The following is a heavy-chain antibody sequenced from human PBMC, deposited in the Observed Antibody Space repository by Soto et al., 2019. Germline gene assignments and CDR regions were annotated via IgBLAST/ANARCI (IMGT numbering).Heavy chain of an antibody. CDR2: IYSGGST. V-gene: IGHV3-66*04. D-gene: IGHD6-13*01. CDR1: GFAVSSNF. Sequence: GGSLRLSCAAFGFAVSSNFMSWVRQAPGKGLEWVSVIYSGGSTYYADSVKGRFTISRDNSENTLYLQMNSLRAEDTAIYYCARHGEYSSSWYFDYWGQGTLVTVSS. J-gene: IGHJ4*02. CDR3: ARHGEYSSSWYFDY.